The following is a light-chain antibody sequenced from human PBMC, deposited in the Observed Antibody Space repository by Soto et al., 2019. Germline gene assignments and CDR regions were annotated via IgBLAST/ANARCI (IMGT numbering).Light chain of an antibody. CDR2: AAS. V-gene: IGKV1-39*01. CDR1: HSFSSY. Sequence: DIQMTQSPSSLSASVGDRVTITCRTSHSFSSYLNWYQQKPGKAPKLLIYAASSLESGVPARFRGRGSGKDFTRTISSRQPEEFETYYIQQSYSPPWMFGLGTQVEVK. CDR3: QQSYSPPWM. J-gene: IGKJ1*01.